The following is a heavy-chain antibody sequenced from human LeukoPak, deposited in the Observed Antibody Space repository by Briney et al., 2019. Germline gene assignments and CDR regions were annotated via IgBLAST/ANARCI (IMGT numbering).Heavy chain of an antibody. CDR2: VRYDGSDK. CDR1: GLTFSNYG. J-gene: IGHJ4*02. Sequence: GGSLRLSCAASGLTFSNYGIHWVRQAPGKGLEWVAFVRYDGSDKYYADSVKGRFTISRDNSENTLFLQMNSLRAEDTAVYYCAKDRGYFDYWGQGTLVTVSS. V-gene: IGHV3-30*02. CDR3: AKDRGYFDY.